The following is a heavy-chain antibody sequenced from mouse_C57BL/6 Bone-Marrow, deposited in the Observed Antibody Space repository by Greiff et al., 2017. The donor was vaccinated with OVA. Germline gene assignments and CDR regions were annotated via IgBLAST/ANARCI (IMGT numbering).Heavy chain of an antibody. J-gene: IGHJ4*01. Sequence: QVQLKQSGPELVKPGASVKLSCKVPGYTFPEYTIHWVKQRSGQGLAWIGWFYPGSGSIKYNEKFKDKATLTADKSSSTVYMEISRLTSEDSAVYFCARHEPQLGRDYYAMDYWGQGTSVTVSS. CDR3: ARHEPQLGRDYYAMDY. CDR2: FYPGSGSI. CDR1: GYTFPEYT. D-gene: IGHD4-1*02. V-gene: IGHV1-62-2*01.